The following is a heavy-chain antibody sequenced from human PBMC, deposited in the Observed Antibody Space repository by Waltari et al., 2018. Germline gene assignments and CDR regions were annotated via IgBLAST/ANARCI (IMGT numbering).Heavy chain of an antibody. CDR3: ARGGHGAFDI. CDR2: ISLDGGST. Sequence: EVQLVESGGVVVQPGGSLRLSCAASGFTFDDYAMHWVRQAPGKGLEWVSLISLDGGSTYYADSVKGRFTISRDNAKNSLYLQMNSLRAEDTAVYYCARGGHGAFDIWGQGTMVTVSS. D-gene: IGHD1-26*01. CDR1: GFTFDDYA. J-gene: IGHJ3*02. V-gene: IGHV3-43D*04.